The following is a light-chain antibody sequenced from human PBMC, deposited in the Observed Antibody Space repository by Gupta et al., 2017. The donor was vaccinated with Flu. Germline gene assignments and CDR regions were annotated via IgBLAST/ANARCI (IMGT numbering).Light chain of an antibody. V-gene: IGLV2-23*02. Sequence: APTHPSSGFWSLWQSIPIPRTGTSSDVGSYSLVPWYQQVPGKAPKVIIYDVTERPSGISSRFSGSKSGRTASLTISGLQAEDEAQYFCCSHAADNTWVFGGGTKLTVL. CDR2: DVT. CDR1: SSDVGSYSL. J-gene: IGLJ3*02. CDR3: CSHAADNTWV.